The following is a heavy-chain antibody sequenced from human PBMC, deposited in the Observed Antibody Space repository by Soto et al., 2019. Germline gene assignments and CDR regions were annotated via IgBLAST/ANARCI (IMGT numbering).Heavy chain of an antibody. CDR1: GFTFGDYA. CDR3: TRSIAAAGTAPAYYYYGMDV. CDR2: IRSKAYGGTT. J-gene: IGHJ6*02. D-gene: IGHD6-13*01. V-gene: IGHV3-49*03. Sequence: GGSLRLSCTASGFTFGDYAMSWFHQAPGKGLEWVGFIRSKAYGGTTEYAASVKGRFTISRDDSKSIAYLQMNSLKTEDTAVYYCTRSIAAAGTAPAYYYYGMDVWGQGTTVTVSS.